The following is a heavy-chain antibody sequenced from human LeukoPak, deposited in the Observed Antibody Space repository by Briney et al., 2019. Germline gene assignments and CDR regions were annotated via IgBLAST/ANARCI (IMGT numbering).Heavy chain of an antibody. Sequence: ASVKVSCKASGYTFTSYAMHWVRQAPGQRLEWMGWINAGNGNTKYSQKFQGRVTITRDTSASTAYMELSSLRSEDTAVYYCARVGNKEWELPLGFQHWGQGTLVTVSS. J-gene: IGHJ1*01. V-gene: IGHV1-3*01. CDR3: ARVGNKEWELPLGFQH. CDR1: GYTFTSYA. D-gene: IGHD1-26*01. CDR2: INAGNGNT.